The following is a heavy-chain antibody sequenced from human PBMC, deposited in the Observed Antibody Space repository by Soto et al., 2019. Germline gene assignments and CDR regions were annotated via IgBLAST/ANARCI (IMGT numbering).Heavy chain of an antibody. D-gene: IGHD3-16*01. CDR1: GGSISSGGYY. CDR3: PRRMALTYYFDY. V-gene: IGHV4-31*03. Sequence: SETLSLTCTVSGGSISSGGYYWSWIRQHPGKGLEWIGYIYYSGSTYYNPSLKSRVTISVDTSKNQFSLKLSSVTAADTAVYYCPRRMALTYYFDYWGQGTLVTVSS. J-gene: IGHJ4*02. CDR2: IYYSGST.